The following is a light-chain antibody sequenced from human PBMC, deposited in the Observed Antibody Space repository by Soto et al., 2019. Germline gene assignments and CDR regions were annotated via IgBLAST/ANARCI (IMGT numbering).Light chain of an antibody. Sequence: EIVLTQSPATLSLSPGDRATLSCRASQSVSRYLAWFQQKPGQTPGLLIYGASNRATGIPDRFSGSGSGTDFTLTISTLEPEDFAVYYCQQRINWPITFGQGTRLEIK. CDR3: QQRINWPIT. CDR2: GAS. J-gene: IGKJ5*01. V-gene: IGKV3-11*01. CDR1: QSVSRY.